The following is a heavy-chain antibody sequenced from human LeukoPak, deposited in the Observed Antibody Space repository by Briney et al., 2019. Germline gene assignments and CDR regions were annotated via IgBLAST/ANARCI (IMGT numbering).Heavy chain of an antibody. D-gene: IGHD6-19*01. J-gene: IGHJ4*02. V-gene: IGHV4-59*01. Sequence: KPSETLSLTCTVSGGSISSYYWSWIRQPPGKGLEWIGYMYYIGSTNYNPSLKSRVTISVDTSKNQLSLKLSSVTAADTAAYYCARAGSGWSFDCWGQGTLVTVSS. CDR3: ARAGSGWSFDC. CDR1: GGSISSYY. CDR2: MYYIGST.